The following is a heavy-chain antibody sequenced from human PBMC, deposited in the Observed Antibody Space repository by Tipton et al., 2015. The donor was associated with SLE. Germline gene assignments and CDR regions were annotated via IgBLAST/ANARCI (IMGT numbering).Heavy chain of an antibody. Sequence: SLRLSCAASGFTFSSYSMNWVRQAPGKGLEWVSSISSSSSYIYYADSVKGRFTISRDNAKNSLYLQMNSLRAEDTAVYYCAKDLRVATIMDYWGQGTLVTVSS. V-gene: IGHV3-21*01. CDR2: ISSSSSYI. J-gene: IGHJ4*02. CDR1: GFTFSSYS. D-gene: IGHD5-12*01. CDR3: AKDLRVATIMDY.